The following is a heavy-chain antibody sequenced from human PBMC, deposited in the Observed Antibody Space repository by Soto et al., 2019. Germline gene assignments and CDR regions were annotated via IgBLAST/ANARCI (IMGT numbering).Heavy chain of an antibody. V-gene: IGHV3-30*18. CDR3: AKDGNYYGSGSHGDV. J-gene: IGHJ6*02. CDR1: GFAFSSYG. D-gene: IGHD3-10*01. Sequence: SLRLSCAASGFAFSSYGMHWVRQAPGKGLEWVAVISYDGSNKYYADSVKGRFTISRDNSKNTLYLQMNSLRAEDTAVYYCAKDGNYYGSGSHGDVWGQGTTVTVSS. CDR2: ISYDGSNK.